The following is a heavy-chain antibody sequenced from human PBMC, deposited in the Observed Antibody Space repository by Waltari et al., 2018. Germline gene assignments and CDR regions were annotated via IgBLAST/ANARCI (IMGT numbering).Heavy chain of an antibody. CDR2: IIPIVGTA. CDR1: GGTFSSYA. CDR3: ARDLYEAAAGTYYGLDV. J-gene: IGHJ6*02. Sequence: QVQLVQSGAEVKKPGSSVKVSCKASGGTFSSYAISWVRQAPGQGLEWMGGIIPIVGTANYAQNFQGRFTITADESTSTAYMELSSLGSEDTSVYYCARDLYEAAAGTYYGLDVWGQGTTVTVSS. D-gene: IGHD6-13*01. V-gene: IGHV1-69*01.